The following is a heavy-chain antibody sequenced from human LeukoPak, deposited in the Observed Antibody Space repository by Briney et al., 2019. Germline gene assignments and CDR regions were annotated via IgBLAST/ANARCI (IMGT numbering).Heavy chain of an antibody. V-gene: IGHV4-4*07. Sequence: PSETLSLTCTVSGVSITNYYWTWIRQPAGKGLEWIGRIYTSGGTSYNPSLQSRVTMSVDTSKNQFSLRLNSVTAADTAVYYCARELDYWGQGTLVTVSS. CDR1: GVSITNYY. CDR2: IYTSGGT. CDR3: ARELDY. J-gene: IGHJ4*02.